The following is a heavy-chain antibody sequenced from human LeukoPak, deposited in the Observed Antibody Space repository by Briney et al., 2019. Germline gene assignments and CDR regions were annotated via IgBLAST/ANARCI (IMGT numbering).Heavy chain of an antibody. V-gene: IGHV3-30-3*01. D-gene: IGHD3-16*01. Sequence: PGRSLRLSCAASGFTFSSHTMHWVRQAPGKGLEWVAVISYDGSNKYYADSVKGRFTISRDNSKNTLYLQMNSLRAEDTAVYYCARANWARFDYWGQGTLATVSS. CDR1: GFTFSSHT. J-gene: IGHJ4*02. CDR2: ISYDGSNK. CDR3: ARANWARFDY.